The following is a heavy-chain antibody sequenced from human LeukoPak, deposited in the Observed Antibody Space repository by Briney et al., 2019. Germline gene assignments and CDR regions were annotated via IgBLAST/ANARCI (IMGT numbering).Heavy chain of an antibody. CDR3: ATYINWVAGDV. CDR1: GFTFSESW. J-gene: IGHJ6*02. CDR2: INHEGGGI. V-gene: IGHV3-7*01. Sequence: GGSLRLSCAASGFTFSESWMTWVRQVPGQGLEWVAHINHEGGGIQYVDSVKGRFTISRDNAKGSVYLQLNSLRAEDTAIYHCATYINWVAGDVWGQGTTVIVSS. D-gene: IGHD1-1*01.